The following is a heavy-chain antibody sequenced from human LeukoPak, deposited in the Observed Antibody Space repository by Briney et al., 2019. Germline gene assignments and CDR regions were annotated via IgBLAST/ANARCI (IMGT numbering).Heavy chain of an antibody. V-gene: IGHV1-46*01. CDR1: GYTFPTYY. J-gene: IGHJ6*04. D-gene: IGHD3-22*01. CDR3: ARAHYASSNIKVPFDV. Sequence: GASVKVSCKASGYTFPTYYMHWVRQDPGQGLEWMGVIDPSAGSTTYAQKFQGRVTMTRDTATSTVYMELSSLRSEDTAVYYCARAHYASSNIKVPFDVWGKGTTVTVSS. CDR2: IDPSAGST.